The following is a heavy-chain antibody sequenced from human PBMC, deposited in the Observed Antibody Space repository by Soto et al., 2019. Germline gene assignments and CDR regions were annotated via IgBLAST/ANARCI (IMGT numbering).Heavy chain of an antibody. Sequence: QVQLVESGGGVVQPGRSLRLSCAASGFIFSSYGMNWVRQAPGEGLEWVAVISYEGSHTYYADSVKGRFTITRDNSKNTLYLQMNSLRPEDTAVYYCAKEVHCGGGSCSWSEGFDYWGQGTLFTVSS. V-gene: IGHV3-30*18. D-gene: IGHD2-15*01. J-gene: IGHJ4*02. CDR1: GFIFSSYG. CDR2: ISYEGSHT. CDR3: AKEVHCGGGSCSWSEGFDY.